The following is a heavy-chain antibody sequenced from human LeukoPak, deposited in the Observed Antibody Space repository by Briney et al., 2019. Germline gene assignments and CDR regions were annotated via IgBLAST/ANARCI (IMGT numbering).Heavy chain of an antibody. CDR3: ARRGYCTNGVCYPDSVDY. CDR1: GYSFTSFW. D-gene: IGHD2-8*01. J-gene: IGHJ4*02. V-gene: IGHV5-51*01. Sequence: GESLKISCKGSGYSFTSFWIGWVRQMPGKGLEWMGIIYPGDSDTRYTPSFQGQVTISADRSISTVYLQWSSLKASDTAMYYCARRGYCTNGVCYPDSVDYWGQGTLVTVSS. CDR2: IYPGDSDT.